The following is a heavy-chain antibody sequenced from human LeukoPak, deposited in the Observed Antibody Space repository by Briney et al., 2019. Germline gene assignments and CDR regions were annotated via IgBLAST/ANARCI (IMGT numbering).Heavy chain of an antibody. J-gene: IGHJ6*02. Sequence: PGGSLRLSCAASGFTFSSYAMSWVRQAPGKGLEWVAVISYDGSNKYNADSVKGRFTISRDNSKNTLYLQMNSLRAEDTAVYYCARMPGANYYYNGMDVWGQGTTVTVSS. D-gene: IGHD1-14*01. CDR1: GFTFSSYA. CDR2: ISYDGSNK. CDR3: ARMPGANYYYNGMDV. V-gene: IGHV3-30-3*01.